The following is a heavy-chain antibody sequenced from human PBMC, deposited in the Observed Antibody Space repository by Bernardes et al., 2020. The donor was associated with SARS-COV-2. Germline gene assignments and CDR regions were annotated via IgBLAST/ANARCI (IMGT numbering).Heavy chain of an antibody. V-gene: IGHV4-31*03. CDR2: IYYTGST. J-gene: IGHJ6*02. D-gene: IGHD3-10*01. Sequence: SETLSLTCTVSGDSITSGGYYWSWIRQHPGKGLEWIGFIYYTGSTFYNPSLESRLTLSVDTSKNQISLKLTSLTAADTAVYYCAGERGNTNAMDVWGQGTTVTVSS. CDR1: GDSITSGGYY. CDR3: AGERGNTNAMDV.